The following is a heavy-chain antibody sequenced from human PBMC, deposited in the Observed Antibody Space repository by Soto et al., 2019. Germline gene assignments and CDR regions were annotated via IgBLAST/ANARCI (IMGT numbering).Heavy chain of an antibody. J-gene: IGHJ4*02. V-gene: IGHV1-3*01. CDR3: ARGGLCSGGSCYEYYFDY. Sequence: QVQLMQSGAEVKKPGASVKVSCKASGYTFTSYAMHWVRQAPGQRLEWMGWINAGNGNTKYSQKFQGRVTITRDTSASTAYMELSSLRSEDTAVYYCARGGLCSGGSCYEYYFDYWGQGTLVTVSS. CDR1: GYTFTSYA. CDR2: INAGNGNT. D-gene: IGHD2-15*01.